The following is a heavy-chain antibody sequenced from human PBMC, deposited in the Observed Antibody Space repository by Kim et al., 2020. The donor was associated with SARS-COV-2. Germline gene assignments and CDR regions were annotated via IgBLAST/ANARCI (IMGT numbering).Heavy chain of an antibody. Sequence: ASVKVSCKGSGYIFTRYAVNWVRQAPGQGLEWMGWINTNNGNPTYAQGFTGRFVFSSDTAVTTAYLEIGGLKAADTAVYFCAVASAKFVDAFDVWGQGTM. CDR2: INTNNGNP. CDR1: GYIFTRYA. J-gene: IGHJ3*01. D-gene: IGHD6-19*01. CDR3: AVASAKFVDAFDV. V-gene: IGHV7-4-1*01.